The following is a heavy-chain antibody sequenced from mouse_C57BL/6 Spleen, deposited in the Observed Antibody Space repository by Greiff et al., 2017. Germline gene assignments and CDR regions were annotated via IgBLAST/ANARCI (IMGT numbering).Heavy chain of an antibody. CDR2: IYPSDSET. Sequence: QVQLQPPGAELVRPGSSVKLSCKASGYTFTSYWMDWVKQRPGQGLEWIGNIYPSDSETHYNQKFKDKATLTVDKSSSTAYMQLSNLTSEDSAVXYCALITSVIHYWGQGTTLTVSS. CDR3: ALITSVIHY. D-gene: IGHD1-1*01. CDR1: GYTFTSYW. J-gene: IGHJ2*01. V-gene: IGHV1-61*01.